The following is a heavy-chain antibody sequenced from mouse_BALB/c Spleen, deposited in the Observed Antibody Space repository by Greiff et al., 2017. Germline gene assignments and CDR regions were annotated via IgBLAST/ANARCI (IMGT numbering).Heavy chain of an antibody. CDR3: ARQGLYGNYWDY. CDR2: IDPSDSYT. V-gene: IGHV1-69*02. D-gene: IGHD2-1*01. Sequence: QVQLQQPGAELVKPGASVKLSCKASGYTFTSYWMHWVKQRPGQGLEWIGEIDPSDSYTNYNQKFKGKATLTVDKSSSTAYMQLSSLTSEDSAVYYCARQGLYGNYWDYWGQGTTLTVPS. CDR1: GYTFTSYW. J-gene: IGHJ2*01.